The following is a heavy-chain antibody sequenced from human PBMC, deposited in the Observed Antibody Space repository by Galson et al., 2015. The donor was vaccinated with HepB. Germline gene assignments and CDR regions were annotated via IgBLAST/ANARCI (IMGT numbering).Heavy chain of an antibody. CDR2: INPSGGST. J-gene: IGHJ6*02. Sequence: SVKVSCKASGYTFTSYYMHWVRQAPGQGLEWMGKINPSGGSTSYAQKFQGRVTMTRDTSTSTVYMELSSLRSEDTAVYYCARDSPASTILGVVIIHGYYYYGMDVWGQGTTVTVSS. CDR1: GYTFTSYY. V-gene: IGHV1-46*01. D-gene: IGHD3-3*01. CDR3: ARDSPASTILGVVIIHGYYYYGMDV.